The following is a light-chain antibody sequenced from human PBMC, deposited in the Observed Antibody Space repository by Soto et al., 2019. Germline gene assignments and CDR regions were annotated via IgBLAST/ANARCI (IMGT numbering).Light chain of an antibody. V-gene: IGKV1-5*03. CDR3: QHYNSYSEA. CDR1: QTISSW. Sequence: DIQMTQSPSTLSGSVGDRFTITFRASQTISSWLAWYQQKPGKAPKLLIYKASTLKSGVPSRFSGSGSGTEFTLTISSLRPDDFATYYCQHYNSYSEAFGQGTKV. CDR2: KAS. J-gene: IGKJ1*01.